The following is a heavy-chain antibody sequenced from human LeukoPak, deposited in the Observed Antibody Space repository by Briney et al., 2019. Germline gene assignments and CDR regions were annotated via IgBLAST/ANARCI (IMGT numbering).Heavy chain of an antibody. J-gene: IGHJ4*02. D-gene: IGHD3-10*01. CDR3: AKADYGSGSYYNVRYFDY. CDR2: ISWNSGSI. Sequence: GRSLRLSCAASGFTFDDYAMHWVRQAPGKGLEWVSGISWNSGSIGYADSVKGRFTISRDNAKNSLYLQMNSLRAEDTALYYCAKADYGSGSYYNVRYFDYWGQGTLVTVSS. CDR1: GFTFDDYA. V-gene: IGHV3-9*01.